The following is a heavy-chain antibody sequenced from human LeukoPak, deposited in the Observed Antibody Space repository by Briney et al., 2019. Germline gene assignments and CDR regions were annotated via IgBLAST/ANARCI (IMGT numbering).Heavy chain of an antibody. CDR1: GFIFSDYY. J-gene: IGHJ2*01. CDR2: MYYTGST. CDR3: ARQLRGYTSVGYFDL. Sequence: GSLRLSCAASGFIFSDYYMSWIRQAPGKGLEWIGSMYYTGSTYYNPSLKSRVALSVDTAENQFSLKLSSVTAADTAVYYCARQLRGYTSVGYFDLWGRGTLVTVSS. D-gene: IGHD5-18*01. V-gene: IGHV4-38-2*01.